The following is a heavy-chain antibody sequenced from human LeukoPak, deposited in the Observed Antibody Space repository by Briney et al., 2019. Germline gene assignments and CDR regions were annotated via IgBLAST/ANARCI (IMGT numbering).Heavy chain of an antibody. V-gene: IGHV3-49*04. CDR2: IRSNSGVS. J-gene: IGHJ4*02. CDR3: GRGLTVVGAKYYFDY. Sequence: GGSLRLSCTTAGFTFGDYGLTWVRQAPGKGLEWVSFIRSNSGVSEYAASVKGRFIISRDNSKSIVYLQMNSLNTEDTAVYFCGRGLTVVGAKYYFDYWGQGTLVTVSS. D-gene: IGHD1-26*01. CDR1: GFTFGDYG.